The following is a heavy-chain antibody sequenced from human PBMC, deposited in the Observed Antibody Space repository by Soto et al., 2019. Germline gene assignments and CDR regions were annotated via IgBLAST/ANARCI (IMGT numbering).Heavy chain of an antibody. D-gene: IGHD1-1*01. CDR2: IPYDGNNK. CDR3: AKERTRHFDY. J-gene: IGHJ4*02. CDR1: GFTFGSYG. V-gene: IGHV3-30*18. Sequence: GGSLRLSCAASGFTFGSYGMHWVRQAPGKGLEWVAVIPYDGNNKYYADSVKGRLTISRDNSKNMVSLQMNSLRAEDTAVYYCAKERTRHFDYWGQGIPVTVSS.